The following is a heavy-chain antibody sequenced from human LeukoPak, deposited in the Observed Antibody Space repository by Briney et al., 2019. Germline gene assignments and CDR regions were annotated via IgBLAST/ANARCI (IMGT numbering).Heavy chain of an antibody. Sequence: GGSLRLSCAASGFTFSSYAMHWVRQAPGKGLEWVALISYDGSNKHSADSVKCRFTISRDNSKNTLYLQMNSLRTEDTAVYYCAKDGDYPNLYYFDYWGQGTLVTVSS. D-gene: IGHD4-17*01. J-gene: IGHJ4*02. CDR2: ISYDGSNK. CDR1: GFTFSSYA. CDR3: AKDGDYPNLYYFDY. V-gene: IGHV3-30-3*01.